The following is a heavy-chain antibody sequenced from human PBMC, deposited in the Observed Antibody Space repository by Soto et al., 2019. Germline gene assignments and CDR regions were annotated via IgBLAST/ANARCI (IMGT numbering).Heavy chain of an antibody. CDR3: ASQYGEYHRNWFDP. V-gene: IGHV4-59*01. Sequence: SETLSLTCTVSGGSISSYYCSWIRQPPGKGLEWIGYIYYSGITNYNPSLKSRVTISVDTSKNQFSLKLSSVTAADTAVYYCASQYGEYHRNWFDPWGQGTLVNVSS. CDR1: GGSISSYY. D-gene: IGHD4-17*01. CDR2: IYYSGIT. J-gene: IGHJ5*02.